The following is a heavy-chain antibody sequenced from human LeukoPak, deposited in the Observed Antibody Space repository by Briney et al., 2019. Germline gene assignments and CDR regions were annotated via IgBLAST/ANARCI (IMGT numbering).Heavy chain of an antibody. CDR3: ARTGYSSGWYGGFDY. D-gene: IGHD6-19*01. V-gene: IGHV5-51*01. Sequence: YWSWIRQPPGKGLEWIGIIYPGDSDTRYSPSFQGQVTISADKSISTAYLLWSSLKASDVAMYYCARTGYSSGWYGGFDYWGQGTLVTVSS. J-gene: IGHJ4*02. CDR1: YW. CDR2: IYPGDSDT.